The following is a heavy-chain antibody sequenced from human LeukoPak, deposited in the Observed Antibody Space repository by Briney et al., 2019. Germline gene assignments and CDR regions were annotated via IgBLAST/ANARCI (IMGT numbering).Heavy chain of an antibody. Sequence: GGSQRLSCAASGFTFSSYGMSWVRQAPGRGLEWVSTISGSAYNSYYADSVKGRFTISRDNSANTLYLQMNSLRAEDTALYYCAKHSGSYFIYHVDSWGQGTLVTVSS. CDR1: GFTFSSYG. V-gene: IGHV3-23*01. CDR2: ISGSAYNS. J-gene: IGHJ4*02. CDR3: AKHSGSYFIYHVDS. D-gene: IGHD1-26*01.